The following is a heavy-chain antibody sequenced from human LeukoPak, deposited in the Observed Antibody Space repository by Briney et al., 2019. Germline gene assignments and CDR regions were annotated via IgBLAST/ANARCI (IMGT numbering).Heavy chain of an antibody. Sequence: ASVKVSCKASGYTFTNYDINWVRQATGQGLEWMGYMNANSGDAGYAQKFQGRVTITRNSSISTAYMELSSLRSEDTAVYYCARLLRREDYWGQGTLVTVSS. V-gene: IGHV1-8*03. CDR1: GYTFTNYD. J-gene: IGHJ4*02. D-gene: IGHD2-15*01. CDR2: MNANSGDA. CDR3: ARLLRREDY.